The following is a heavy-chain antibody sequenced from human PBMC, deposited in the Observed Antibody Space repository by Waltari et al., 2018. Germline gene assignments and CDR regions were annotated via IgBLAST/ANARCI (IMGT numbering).Heavy chain of an antibody. CDR3: ARDECSSTSCFKGGAFDI. J-gene: IGHJ3*02. V-gene: IGHV1-69*13. CDR1: GGTFSSYA. CDR2: IIPIFGTA. Sequence: QVQLVQSGAEVKKPGSSVKVSCKASGGTFSSYAIRWVRQAPGQGLEWMGRIIPIFGTANYAQKFQGRVTITADKSTSTAYMELSSLRSEDTAVYYCARDECSSTSCFKGGAFDIWGQGTMVTVSS. D-gene: IGHD2-2*01.